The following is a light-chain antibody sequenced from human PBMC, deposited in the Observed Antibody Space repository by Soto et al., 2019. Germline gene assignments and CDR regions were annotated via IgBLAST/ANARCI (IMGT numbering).Light chain of an antibody. CDR1: QSVSSSC. CDR2: GAS. V-gene: IGKV3-20*01. CDR3: QQYGSSPRT. Sequence: IVLTQSPGTLPLSPGERATLSCRASQSVSSSCLAWYQQKPGQAPRLLIYGASSRATGIPDRFSGSSSGTDFTLTISRLEPEDFAVYYFQQYGSSPRTFGGGTKVDIK. J-gene: IGKJ4*01.